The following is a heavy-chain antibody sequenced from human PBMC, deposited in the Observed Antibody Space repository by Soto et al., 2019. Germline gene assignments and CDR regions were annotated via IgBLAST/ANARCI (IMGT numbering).Heavy chain of an antibody. CDR1: GFTFSSYS. CDR2: ISSGSNTI. J-gene: IGHJ4*02. Sequence: EVQLVESGGGLVQPGGSLRLSCAASGFTFSSYSMNWVRQAPGKGLEWVSYISSGSNTIYYADSVKGRFTISRDNAKNSLSLQMNSLRDEDTAVYYCARVGASSPFDYWGQGTLLTVSS. V-gene: IGHV3-48*02. D-gene: IGHD2-15*01. CDR3: ARVGASSPFDY.